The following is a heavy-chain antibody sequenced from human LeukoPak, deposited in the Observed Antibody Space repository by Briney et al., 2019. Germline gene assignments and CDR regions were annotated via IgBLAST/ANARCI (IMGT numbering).Heavy chain of an antibody. CDR3: ARESLELRYYYYYYGMDV. CDR1: GDSVSSNSVT. J-gene: IGHJ6*02. V-gene: IGHV6-1*01. CDR2: TYYRSTWYN. Sequence: SQTLSLTCAISGDSVSSNSVTWNWIRQSPSRGLEWLGRTYYRSTWYNDYAVSVRGRITVNPDTSKNQFSLQLYSVTPEDTAVYYCARESLELRYYYYYYGMDVWGQGTTVTVSS. D-gene: IGHD1-7*01.